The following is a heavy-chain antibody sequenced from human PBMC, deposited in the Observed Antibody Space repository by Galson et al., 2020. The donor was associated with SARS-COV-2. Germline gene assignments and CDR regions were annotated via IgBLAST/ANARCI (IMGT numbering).Heavy chain of an antibody. D-gene: IGHD1-26*01. Sequence: SVKVTCKTSGFTIIGPAIQWVRHARGQRLEWIGWIVAANGDTKYAPKFQERVTITSDMSTSTAYMELHSLRSEDTAVYYCSARVGATTASYWGQGTLVTVSS. CDR1: GFTIIGPA. J-gene: IGHJ4*02. V-gene: IGHV1-58*02. CDR3: SARVGATTASY. CDR2: IVAANGDT.